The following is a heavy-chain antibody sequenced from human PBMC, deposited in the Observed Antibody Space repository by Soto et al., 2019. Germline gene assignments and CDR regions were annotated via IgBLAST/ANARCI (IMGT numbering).Heavy chain of an antibody. CDR2: IIPILGIA. J-gene: IGHJ5*02. CDR1: GGTFSSYT. CDR3: AGAIAAAPTPTS. D-gene: IGHD6-13*01. V-gene: IGHV1-69*02. Sequence: QVQLVQSGAEVKKPGSSVKVSCKASGGTFSSYTISWVRQAPGQGLEWIGRIIPILGIANYAQKFQGRVTITADKSTSTAYMELSSLRSEDTAVYYCAGAIAAAPTPTSWGQGTLVTVSS.